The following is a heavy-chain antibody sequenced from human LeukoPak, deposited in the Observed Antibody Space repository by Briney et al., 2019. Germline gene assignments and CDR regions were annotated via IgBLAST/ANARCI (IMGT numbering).Heavy chain of an antibody. CDR3: ASDSPSGTLIAVAGTFDY. Sequence: ASVKVSCKASGYTFTGYYMHWVRQAPGQGLEWMGWINPNSGGTNYAQKFQGRVTMTRDTSISTAYMELSRLRSGDTDVNYFASDSPSGTLIAVAGTFDYWGQGTLVTVSS. J-gene: IGHJ4*02. D-gene: IGHD6-19*01. CDR1: GYTFTGYY. V-gene: IGHV1-2*02. CDR2: INPNSGGT.